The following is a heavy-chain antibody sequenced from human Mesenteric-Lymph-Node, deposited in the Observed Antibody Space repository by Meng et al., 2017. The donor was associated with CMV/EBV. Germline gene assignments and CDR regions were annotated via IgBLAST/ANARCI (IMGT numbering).Heavy chain of an antibody. J-gene: IGHJ6*02. D-gene: IGHD6-13*01. Sequence: ASSKVSCKASGYTFIGDYTHWVRQAPGQGLEWMGWINPNSGGTNYAQKFQGRVTMTRDTSISTAYMELSRLRSDDTAVYYCAREVAAAGSLYYYYGMDVWGQGTTVTVSS. V-gene: IGHV1-2*02. CDR1: GYTFIGDY. CDR3: AREVAAAGSLYYYYGMDV. CDR2: INPNSGGT.